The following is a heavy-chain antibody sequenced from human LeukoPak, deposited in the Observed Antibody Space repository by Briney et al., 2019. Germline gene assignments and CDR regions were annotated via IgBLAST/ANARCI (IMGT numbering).Heavy chain of an antibody. CDR2: ISSSSSYI. D-gene: IGHD3-22*01. CDR1: GSTFSSYS. CDR3: ARRAYDSSGYYYSYYFDY. Sequence: GGSLRPSCAASGSTFSSYSMNWVRQAPGKGLEWVSSISSSSSYIYYADSVKGRFTISRDNAKNSLYLQMNSLRAEDTAVYYCARRAYDSSGYYYSYYFDYWGQGTLVTVSS. J-gene: IGHJ4*02. V-gene: IGHV3-21*01.